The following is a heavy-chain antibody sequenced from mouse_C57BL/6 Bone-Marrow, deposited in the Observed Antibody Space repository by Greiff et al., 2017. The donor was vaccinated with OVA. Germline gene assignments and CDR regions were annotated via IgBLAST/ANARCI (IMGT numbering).Heavy chain of an antibody. J-gene: IGHJ3*01. CDR3: ARAWFAY. Sequence: DVKLVESGGDLVKPGGSLKLSCAASGFTFSSYGMSWVRQTPDKRLEWVATISSGGSYTYYPDSVKGRFTISRDNAKNTLYLQMRSLKSEDTAMYYCARAWFAYWGQGTLVTVSA. CDR2: ISSGGSYT. V-gene: IGHV5-6*02. CDR1: GFTFSSYG.